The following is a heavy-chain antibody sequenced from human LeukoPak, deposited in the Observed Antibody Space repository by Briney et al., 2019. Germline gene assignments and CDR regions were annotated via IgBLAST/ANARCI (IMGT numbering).Heavy chain of an antibody. V-gene: IGHV1-2*02. CDR1: RYTFAGYY. Sequence: ASVHDSCKASRYTFAGYYIHWVRQAPSKENDGMGWINPNRGGTNYAQKFQGRVTMGRDASITTAYMELRGLRSDDTAIYYCARGKVAARGRTGYNWFDTWGQGTLVTVSS. CDR3: ARGKVAARGRTGYNWFDT. D-gene: IGHD6-6*01. J-gene: IGHJ5*02. CDR2: INPNRGGT.